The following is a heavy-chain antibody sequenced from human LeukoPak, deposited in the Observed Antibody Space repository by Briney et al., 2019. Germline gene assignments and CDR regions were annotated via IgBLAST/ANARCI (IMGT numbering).Heavy chain of an antibody. Sequence: GASVKVSCKASGYTFIGYYMHWVRQAPGQGLEWMGWINPNTGDTNFAQKFQGRVTMTRDTSIATAYLELSRLNSDDTAVYYCATGSKGLRFNYYFDHWGRETLVTVSS. V-gene: IGHV1-2*02. CDR1: GYTFIGYY. J-gene: IGHJ4*02. CDR3: ATGSKGLRFNYYFDH. CDR2: INPNTGDT. D-gene: IGHD5-12*01.